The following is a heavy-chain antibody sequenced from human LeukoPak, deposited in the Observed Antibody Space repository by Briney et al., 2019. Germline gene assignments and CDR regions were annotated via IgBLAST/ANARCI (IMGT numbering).Heavy chain of an antibody. V-gene: IGHV3-23*01. D-gene: IGHD3-10*01. J-gene: IGHJ3*02. CDR1: GFTFSSSA. CDR3: AKDRLRSGSYYFGAFDI. CDR2: ISNNGGYT. Sequence: GGSLRLSCAASGFTFSSSAMSWVRQAPGKGLEWVSAISNNGGYTYYADSVQGRFTISRDNSKNTLYLQMNSLRAEDTAVYYCAKDRLRSGSYYFGAFDIWGQGTMVTVSS.